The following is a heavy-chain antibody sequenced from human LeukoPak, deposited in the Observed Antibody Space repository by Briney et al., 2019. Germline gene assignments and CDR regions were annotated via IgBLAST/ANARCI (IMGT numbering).Heavy chain of an antibody. CDR1: EFTFNSYA. CDR2: ISSSSSYI. D-gene: IGHD2-21*02. CDR3: ARDLLTLAYCGADCSPVLNWFDP. V-gene: IGHV3-21*01. J-gene: IGHJ5*02. Sequence: GGSMRLSCVASEFTFNSYAMNWVRQAPGKGLEWVSSISSSSSYIYYADSVKGRFTISRDNAKNSLYLQMNSLRAEDTAVYYCARDLLTLAYCGADCSPVLNWFDPWGQGTLVTVSS.